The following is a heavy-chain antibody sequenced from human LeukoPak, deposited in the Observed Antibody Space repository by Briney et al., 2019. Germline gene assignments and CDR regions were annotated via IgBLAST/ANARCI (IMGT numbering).Heavy chain of an antibody. J-gene: IGHJ4*02. D-gene: IGHD2-15*01. V-gene: IGHV3-7*01. CDR3: TRVTGRAAADY. Sequence: GGSLRLSCAASGYTFSTHWMYWVPQAPGKGLEWVANIKSDGSEEYYMGSVQGRFTISRDNDKNSLYLQMNSLRVEDTAVYWCTRVTGRAAADYWSQGTLVTVSS. CDR1: GYTFSTHW. CDR2: IKSDGSEE.